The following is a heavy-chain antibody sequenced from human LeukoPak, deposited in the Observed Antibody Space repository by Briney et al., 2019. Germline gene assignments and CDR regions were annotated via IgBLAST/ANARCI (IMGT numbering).Heavy chain of an antibody. CDR2: IWYDASKE. J-gene: IGHJ4*02. CDR3: ARDFEFTTEDTFASPDY. V-gene: IGHV3-33*08. D-gene: IGHD5-18*01. Sequence: AGGSLRLSCAASGFTFSSYALTWVRQAPGKGLEWVAVIWYDASKEYYQNSVEGRFTISRDDSKNTLYLQMNSLRPEDTAMYYCARDFEFTTEDTFASPDYWGQGTLVTVSS. CDR1: GFTFSSYA.